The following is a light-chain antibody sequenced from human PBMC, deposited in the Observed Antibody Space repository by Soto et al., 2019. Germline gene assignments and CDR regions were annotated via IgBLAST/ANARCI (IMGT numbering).Light chain of an antibody. J-gene: IGKJ4*01. CDR2: DAS. Sequence: DIQMTQSPSSLSASVGDRVTITCQASQDISNYLNWYQQKPWKAPKLLIYDASNLETAVPSRFSGSGSGTDFTFTNSSLQPEDIATYYCQHYDNLPLTFGGGTKVEIK. CDR1: QDISNY. V-gene: IGKV1-33*01. CDR3: QHYDNLPLT.